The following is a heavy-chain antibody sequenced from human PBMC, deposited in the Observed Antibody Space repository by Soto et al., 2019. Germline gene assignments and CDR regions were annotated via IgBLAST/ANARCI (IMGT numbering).Heavy chain of an antibody. V-gene: IGHV4-4*02. CDR3: ARASASSMHRGVIIN. J-gene: IGHJ4*02. Sequence: QVQLQESGPGLVKPSGTLSLTCAFSGGSISSDNWWTWVRQPPGKGLGWIGEMYHSGSTNYSPSLKRRVTILVDKSKNQFSLKLTSVTAADTALYYCARASASSMHRGVIINWGQGTLVTVSS. D-gene: IGHD3-10*01. CDR1: GGSISSDNW. CDR2: MYHSGST.